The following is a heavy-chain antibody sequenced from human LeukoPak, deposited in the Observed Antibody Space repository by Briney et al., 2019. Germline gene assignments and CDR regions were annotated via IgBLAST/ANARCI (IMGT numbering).Heavy chain of an antibody. CDR3: AKDDCGYMVDY. Sequence: LGGSLRLSCAASGFTFYDYAMHWGRQAPGEGLERGLGISWNSGSIAYAASVKGRFTISRDNAKDSLYLQMNSLRAEDTALYYCAKDDCGYMVDYWGQGTLVTVSS. CDR2: ISWNSGSI. CDR1: GFTFYDYA. D-gene: IGHD2-21*01. V-gene: IGHV3-9*01. J-gene: IGHJ4*02.